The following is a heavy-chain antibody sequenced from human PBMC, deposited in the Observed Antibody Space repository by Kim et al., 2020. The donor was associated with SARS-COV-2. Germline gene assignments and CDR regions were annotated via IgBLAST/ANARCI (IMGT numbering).Heavy chain of an antibody. D-gene: IGHD2-21*01. V-gene: IGHV1-8*01. CDR2: MNPNSGNT. CDR1: GYTFTSYD. Sequence: ASVKVSCKASGYTFTSYDINWVRQAPGQGLEWMGWMNPNSGNTGYAQKFQGRVTMTTNTSISTAYMELSSLRSEDTAVYYCARGHQKRIVVGMDARPYYYYMDVWGKGTTVTVSS. J-gene: IGHJ6*03. CDR3: ARGHQKRIVVGMDARPYYYYMDV.